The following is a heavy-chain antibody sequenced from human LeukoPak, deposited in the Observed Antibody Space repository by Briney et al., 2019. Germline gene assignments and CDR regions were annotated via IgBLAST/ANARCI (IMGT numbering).Heavy chain of an antibody. D-gene: IGHD6-25*01. V-gene: IGHV3-23*01. J-gene: IGHJ4*02. CDR1: GFTFSSYG. Sequence: GGSLRLSCTASGFTFSSYGMNWVRQAPGKGLEWVSGITGRGEHIFYAGSVKGRFTISRDNSKNTLYLQMNSLRAEDTAVYYCAKDRRLAAFDYGGQGTLGTVSS. CDR3: AKDRRLAAFDY. CDR2: ITGRGEHI.